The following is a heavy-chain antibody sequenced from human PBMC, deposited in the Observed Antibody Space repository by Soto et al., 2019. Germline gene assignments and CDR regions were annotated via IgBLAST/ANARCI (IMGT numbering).Heavy chain of an antibody. CDR2: IYHTGTT. V-gene: IGHV4-30-2*01. CDR3: ARGINYYDSSGDSWFDP. D-gene: IGHD3-22*01. Sequence: PSETLSLTCTVSGDSISSYSWTWIRQPPEKGLEWIGYIYHTGTTYYNTSFKSRVTISVDRSKNQFSLKLSSVTAADTAVYYCARGINYYDSSGDSWFDPWGQGTLVTVSS. CDR1: GDSISSYS. J-gene: IGHJ5*02.